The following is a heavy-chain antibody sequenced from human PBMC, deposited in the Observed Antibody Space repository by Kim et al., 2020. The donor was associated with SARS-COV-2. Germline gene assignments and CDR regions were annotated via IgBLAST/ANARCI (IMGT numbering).Heavy chain of an antibody. Sequence: YNDYALSVKSRITINPATSKNQFSLQLNSVTPEDTAVYYCARTYSGWADYWGQGTLVTVSS. D-gene: IGHD6-19*01. J-gene: IGHJ4*02. V-gene: IGHV6-1*01. CDR3: ARTYSGWADY. CDR2: YN.